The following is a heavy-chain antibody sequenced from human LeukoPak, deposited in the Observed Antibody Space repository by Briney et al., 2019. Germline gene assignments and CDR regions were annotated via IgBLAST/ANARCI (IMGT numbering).Heavy chain of an antibody. J-gene: IGHJ6*03. CDR3: AKGVVATTLYYYYYYMDV. D-gene: IGHD5-12*01. Sequence: GGSLRLSCAASGVTFSSYVMSWVRQAPGKGLEWVSAISNSGDNTYYAESVKGRFTISRDNSKNTLYLQMNSLRAEDTAVYYCAKGVVATTLYYYYYYMDVWGKGTTVTISS. V-gene: IGHV3-23*01. CDR1: GVTFSSYV. CDR2: ISNSGDNT.